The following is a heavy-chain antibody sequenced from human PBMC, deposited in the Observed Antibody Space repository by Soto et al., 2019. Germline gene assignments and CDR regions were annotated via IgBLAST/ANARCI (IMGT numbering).Heavy chain of an antibody. CDR2: IFYSGST. Sequence: QLQLQESGPGLVKPWETLSLTCTVSGDSISSSNYFWGWIRQPPGKGLEWIGTIFYSGSTYYNPSLKSRVTFSVHTSKDQFSLGLLSGTAADTALYYCARRYGWLYFDYWGQGSLVTVSS. J-gene: IGHJ4*02. D-gene: IGHD6-19*01. V-gene: IGHV4-39*01. CDR1: GDSISSSNYF. CDR3: ARRYGWLYFDY.